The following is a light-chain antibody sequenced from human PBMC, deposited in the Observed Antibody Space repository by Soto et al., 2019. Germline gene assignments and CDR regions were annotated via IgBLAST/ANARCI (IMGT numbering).Light chain of an antibody. CDR1: SSNIGAGYD. V-gene: IGLV1-40*01. J-gene: IGLJ3*02. CDR2: TNG. CDR3: QSYDSGLNGSV. Sequence: QSVLTQPPSVSGAPGQRVTISCTGTSSNIGAGYDVNWYQHLPGAAPKLLIYTNGNRPSGVPDRFSGSKSGTSASLAITGLQAEDEADYYCQSYDSGLNGSVFGGGTQLTVL.